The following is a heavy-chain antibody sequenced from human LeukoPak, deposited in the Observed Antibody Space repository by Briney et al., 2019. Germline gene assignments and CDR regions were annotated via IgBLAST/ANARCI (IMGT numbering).Heavy chain of an antibody. CDR1: GYTFTGYY. J-gene: IGHJ4*02. Sequence: ASVKVSCKASGYTFTGYYMHWVRQAPGQGLEWMGWINPNSGGTSYAQKLQGRVTMTRDTSISTAYMELSRLRSDDTAVYYCARYSGGQWLDLDYWGQGTLVTVSS. CDR3: ARYSGGQWLDLDY. D-gene: IGHD6-19*01. V-gene: IGHV1-2*02. CDR2: INPNSGGT.